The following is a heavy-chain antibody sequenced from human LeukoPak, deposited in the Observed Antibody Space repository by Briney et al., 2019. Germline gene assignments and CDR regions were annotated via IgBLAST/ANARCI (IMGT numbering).Heavy chain of an antibody. CDR1: GFTFSSYA. V-gene: IGHV3-23*01. CDR2: ISGSGGRT. CDR3: ARGDHYYDATGDYYMDV. D-gene: IGHD3-22*01. Sequence: PGGSLRLSCAASGFTFSSYAMSWVRQAPGKGLEWVSSISGSGGRTHYADSVKGWFTISRDNSKNTLYVQMTSLRAEDTAVYYCARGDHYYDATGDYYMDVWGEGTTVTVSS. J-gene: IGHJ6*03.